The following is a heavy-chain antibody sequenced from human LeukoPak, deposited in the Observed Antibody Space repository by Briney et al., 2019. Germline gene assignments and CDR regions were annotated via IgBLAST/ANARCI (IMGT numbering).Heavy chain of an antibody. CDR2: IYYSGST. V-gene: IGHV4-39*01. D-gene: IGHD1-26*01. CDR1: GGSISSSSYY. CDR3: ARHAGATDAGY. Sequence: SETLSLTCAVSGGSISSSSYYWGWIRQPPGKGLEWIGSIYYSGSTYYNPSLKSRVTISVDTSKNQFSLKLSSVTAADTAVYYCARHAGATDAGYWGQGTLVTVSS. J-gene: IGHJ4*02.